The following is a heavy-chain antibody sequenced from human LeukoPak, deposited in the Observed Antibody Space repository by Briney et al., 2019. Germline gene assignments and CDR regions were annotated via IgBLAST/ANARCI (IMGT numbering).Heavy chain of an antibody. CDR1: GGSISSSSYY. CDR2: IYYSGST. Sequence: SETLSLTCTVSGGSISSSSYYWGWIRQPPGKGLEWIGSIYYSGSTYYNPSLKSRVTISVDTSKNQFSLKLSSVTAADTAVYYCARFSSSWYWVPSYYYYMDVWGKGTTVTISS. D-gene: IGHD6-13*01. J-gene: IGHJ6*03. V-gene: IGHV4-39*07. CDR3: ARFSSSWYWVPSYYYYMDV.